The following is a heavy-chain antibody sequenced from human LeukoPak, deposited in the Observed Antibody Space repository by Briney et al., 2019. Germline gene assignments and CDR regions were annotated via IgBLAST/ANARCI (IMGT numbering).Heavy chain of an antibody. CDR3: AKEAYSGSSFDF. V-gene: IGHV3-23*01. Sequence: PGGSLRLSCAASGFTFNTYAMSWVRQAPGKGLEWVSAISGSDAGTYYADSVKGRFTISRANSKNTLYLQMNRLRADDMAIYYCAKEAYSGSSFDFWGQGTLVTVSS. J-gene: IGHJ4*02. D-gene: IGHD6-6*01. CDR1: GFTFNTYA. CDR2: ISGSDAGT.